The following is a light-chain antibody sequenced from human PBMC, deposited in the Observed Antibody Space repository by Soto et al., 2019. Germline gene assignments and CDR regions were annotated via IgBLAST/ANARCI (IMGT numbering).Light chain of an antibody. CDR2: RNN. Sequence: QSVLTKPPSVSGAPGQRVTISCTGSSSNIGAGYDVHWYQQLPGIAPKLLIYRNNNRPSGVPDRFSGSKSGNSASLAITGLQAEDEADYYCQSYDSSLSGYVVFGGRTKLTVL. CDR1: SSNIGAGYD. CDR3: QSYDSSLSGYVV. V-gene: IGLV1-40*01. J-gene: IGLJ2*01.